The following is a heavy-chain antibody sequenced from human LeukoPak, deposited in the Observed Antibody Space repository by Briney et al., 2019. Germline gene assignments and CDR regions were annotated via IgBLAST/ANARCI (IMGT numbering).Heavy chain of an antibody. D-gene: IGHD2-2*01. CDR2: ISYDGSNK. CDR3: ARSSRRTFDY. Sequence: PGRSLRLSCAASGFTFSSYAMHWVRQAPGKGLEWVAVISYDGSNKYYADSVKGRFTISRDNSKNTLYLQMNSLRAEDTAVYYCARSSRRTFDYWGQGTLVTVSS. J-gene: IGHJ4*02. CDR1: GFTFSSYA. V-gene: IGHV3-30-3*01.